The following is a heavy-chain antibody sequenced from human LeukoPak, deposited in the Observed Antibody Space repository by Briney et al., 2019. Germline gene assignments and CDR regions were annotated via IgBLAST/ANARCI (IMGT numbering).Heavy chain of an antibody. CDR3: ARVADYYGSSGYYDY. V-gene: IGHV1-2*02. J-gene: IGHJ4*02. D-gene: IGHD3-22*01. Sequence: EASVKVSCKASGYTFTGYYMHWVRQAPGQGLEWMGWINPNSGGTNYAQKFQGRVTMTRDTSISTAYMELSRLRSDDTAVYYCARVADYYGSSGYYDYWGQGTLVTVSS. CDR2: INPNSGGT. CDR1: GYTFTGYY.